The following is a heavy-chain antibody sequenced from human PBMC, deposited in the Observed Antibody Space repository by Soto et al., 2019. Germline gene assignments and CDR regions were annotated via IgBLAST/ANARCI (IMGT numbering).Heavy chain of an antibody. Sequence: SETLSLTCTVSGGSISSGDYYWSWIRQPPGKGLEWIGYIYYSGSTYYNPSLKSRVTISVDTSKNQFPLKLSSVTAADTAVYYCARETDYYDSSGYYGYYFDYWGQGTLVTVFS. CDR3: ARETDYYDSSGYYGYYFDY. CDR1: GGSISSGDYY. J-gene: IGHJ4*02. CDR2: IYYSGST. D-gene: IGHD3-22*01. V-gene: IGHV4-30-4*01.